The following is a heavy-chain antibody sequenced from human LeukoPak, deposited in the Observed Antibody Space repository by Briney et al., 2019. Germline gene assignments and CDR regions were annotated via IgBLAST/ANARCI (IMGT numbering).Heavy chain of an antibody. V-gene: IGHV4-34*01. CDR1: GGSFSGYY. CDR2: INHSGST. J-gene: IGHJ4*02. CDR3: ARGRDYGGYGGKIPQREFDY. Sequence: KSSETLSLTCAVYGGSFSGYYWSWIRQPPGKGLEWIGEINHSGSTNYNPSLKSRVTISVDTSKNQFSLKLSSVTAADTAVYYCARGRDYGGYGGKIPQREFDYWGQGTLVTVSS. D-gene: IGHD4-17*01.